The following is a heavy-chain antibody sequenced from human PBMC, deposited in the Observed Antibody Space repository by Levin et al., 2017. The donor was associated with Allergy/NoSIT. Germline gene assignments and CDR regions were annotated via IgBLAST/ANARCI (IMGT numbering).Heavy chain of an antibody. CDR3: ARALYSTGRPYYSMNV. CDR2: ISNSGRTI. Sequence: GGSLRLSCTSSEFTFSDSYMTWIRQAPGRGLEWVSYISNSGRTIHYADSVKGRFTISRDNAKNSLYLQMNNLRAEDTAVYSCARALYSTGRPYYSMNVWGQGTTVTVSS. J-gene: IGHJ6*02. D-gene: IGHD6-19*01. V-gene: IGHV3-11*01. CDR1: EFTFSDSY.